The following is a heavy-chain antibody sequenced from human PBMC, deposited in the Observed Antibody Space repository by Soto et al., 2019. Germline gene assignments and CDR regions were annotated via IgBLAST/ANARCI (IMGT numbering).Heavy chain of an antibody. V-gene: IGHV4-38-2*02. Sequence: SETLSLTCAVSGYSISSGYYWGWVRQPPGKGLEWIGSFHHSGSISYNPSLKTRVTMSADMSKNEFSLKLSFVTAADTAVYYCARDHYSSGYLVSPYCGQGALVTVYS. CDR2: FHHSGSI. D-gene: IGHD6-25*01. J-gene: IGHJ4*02. CDR3: ARDHYSSGYLVSPY. CDR1: GYSISSGYY.